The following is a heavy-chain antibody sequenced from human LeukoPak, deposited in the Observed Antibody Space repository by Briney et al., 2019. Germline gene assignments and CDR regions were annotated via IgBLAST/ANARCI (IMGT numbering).Heavy chain of an antibody. CDR2: IFPGDSDT. CDR1: GYSFTSYW. J-gene: IGHJ4*02. CDR3: ARGGYCSNDVCYRFDY. V-gene: IGHV5-51*01. Sequence: GEPLKISCKGSGYSFTSYWIGWVRQMPGKGLEWMGIIFPGDSDTRYSPSFQGQVTISADKSISTAYLQWSSLKASDTAMYYCARGGYCSNDVCYRFDYWGQGTLVTVSS. D-gene: IGHD2-8*01.